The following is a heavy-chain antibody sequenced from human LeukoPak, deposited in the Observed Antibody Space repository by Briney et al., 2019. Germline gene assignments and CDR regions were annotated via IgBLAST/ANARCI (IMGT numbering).Heavy chain of an antibody. V-gene: IGHV1-69*06. CDR1: GGTFSSYA. J-gene: IGHJ4*02. CDR3: AREAVRAERYTFDY. D-gene: IGHD1-1*01. CDR2: IIPIFGTA. Sequence: SVKVSCKASGGTFSSYAISWVRQAPGQGLEWMGGIIPIFGTANYAQKFQGRVTITADKSTSTAYMELSSLRSEDTAVYYCAREAVRAERYTFDYWGQGTLVTVSS.